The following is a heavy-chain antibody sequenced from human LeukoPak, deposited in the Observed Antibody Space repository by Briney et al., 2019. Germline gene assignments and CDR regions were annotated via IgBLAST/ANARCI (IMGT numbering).Heavy chain of an antibody. CDR3: ASISGSSDDAFDI. Sequence: ASVKVSCKASGYTFTSYDINWVRQATGQGLEWMGWMNPNSGNTGYAQKFQGRVTITRNTSISTAYMELRSLRSDDTAVYYCASISGSSDDAFDIWGQGTMVTVSS. V-gene: IGHV1-8*03. D-gene: IGHD1-26*01. CDR1: GYTFTSYD. J-gene: IGHJ3*02. CDR2: MNPNSGNT.